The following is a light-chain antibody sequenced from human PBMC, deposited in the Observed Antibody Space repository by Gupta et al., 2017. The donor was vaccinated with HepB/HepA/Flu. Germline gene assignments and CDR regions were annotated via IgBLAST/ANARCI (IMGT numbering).Light chain of an antibody. CDR1: QSISTY. V-gene: IGKV1-39*01. CDR2: SAS. Sequence: DMQMTHSPSSLSSSVADRVTITSLASQSISTYLNWSQQKPGKAPKLLLYSASSLQTGVPSRFSGSGSGRAFTRTIIILQPEDFATYSCQQTYSTLWTFGQGTKVEIK. CDR3: QQTYSTLWT. J-gene: IGKJ1*01.